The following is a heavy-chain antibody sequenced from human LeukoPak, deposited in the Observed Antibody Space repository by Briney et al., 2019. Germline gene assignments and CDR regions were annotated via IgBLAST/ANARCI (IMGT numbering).Heavy chain of an antibody. V-gene: IGHV3-53*01. J-gene: IGHJ4*02. D-gene: IGHD2-2*02. CDR2: IYIGGST. Sequence: GGSLRLSCAASGFTVSSNYMNWVRQAPGKGLEWVSVIYIGGSTYYADSVKGRFTISRDISKNTLYLQMNSLRAEDTAMYYCARLGFVVPAVIFDYWGQGTLVTVSS. CDR3: ARLGFVVPAVIFDY. CDR1: GFTVSSNY.